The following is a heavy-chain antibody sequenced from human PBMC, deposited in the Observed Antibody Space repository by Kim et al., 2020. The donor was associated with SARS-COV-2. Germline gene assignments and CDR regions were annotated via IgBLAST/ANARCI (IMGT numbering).Heavy chain of an antibody. Sequence: SETLSLTCAVSGGSISSSNWWSWVRQPPGKGLEWIGEIYHSGSTNYNPSLKSRVTISVDKSKNQFSLKLSSVTAADTAVYYCARSAIMVRGVLGDGMDVWGQGTTVTVSS. J-gene: IGHJ6*02. CDR2: IYHSGST. D-gene: IGHD3-10*01. V-gene: IGHV4-4*02. CDR3: ARSAIMVRGVLGDGMDV. CDR1: GGSISSSNW.